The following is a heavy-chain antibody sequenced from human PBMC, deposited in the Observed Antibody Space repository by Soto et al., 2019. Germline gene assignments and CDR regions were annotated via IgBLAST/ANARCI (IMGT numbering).Heavy chain of an antibody. Sequence: SETLSLTCTVSGGSISSGGYYWSWIRQHPGKGLEWIGYIYYSGSTYYNPSLKSRVTISVDTSKNQFSLKLSSVTAADTALYYCARDLSVFYPVYSSSYFLRDAFDIWGQGTTVTVSS. V-gene: IGHV4-31*03. J-gene: IGHJ3*02. CDR2: IYYSGST. CDR3: ARDLSVFYPVYSSSYFLRDAFDI. D-gene: IGHD1-26*01. CDR1: GGSISSGGYY.